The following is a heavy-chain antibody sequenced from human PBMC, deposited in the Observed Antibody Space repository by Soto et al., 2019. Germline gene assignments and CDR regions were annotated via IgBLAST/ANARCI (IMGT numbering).Heavy chain of an antibody. CDR3: AKDKEWVVGATTAGAFHI. V-gene: IGHV3-23*01. CDR1: GFTFSSYA. D-gene: IGHD1-26*01. J-gene: IGHJ3*02. CDR2: ISGSGGST. Sequence: EVQLLESGGGVVQPGGSLRLSCAASGFTFSSYAMSWVRQAPGKGLEWVSAISGSGGSTYYADAVKGRFTISRDNSKNTLYLQRNSLRAEDTAVYYCAKDKEWVVGATTAGAFHIWGQGTMVTVSS.